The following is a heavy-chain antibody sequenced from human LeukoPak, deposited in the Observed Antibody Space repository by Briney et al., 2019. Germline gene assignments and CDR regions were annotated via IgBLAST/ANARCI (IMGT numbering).Heavy chain of an antibody. CDR2: IIPIFGTA. D-gene: IGHD3-22*01. J-gene: IGHJ4*02. CDR1: GGTFSSYA. CDR3: ARDRDSSGYFDY. V-gene: IGHV1-69*13. Sequence: GASVKVSCKASGGTFSSYAISWVRQAPGQGLEWMGGIIPIFGTANYAQKFQGRVTITADESTSTAYMELSSLRSEDTAVYYCARDRDSSGYFDYWGQGTLVTVSS.